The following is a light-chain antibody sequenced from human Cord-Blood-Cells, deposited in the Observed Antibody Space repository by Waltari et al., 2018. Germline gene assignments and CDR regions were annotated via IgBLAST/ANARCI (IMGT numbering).Light chain of an antibody. CDR2: WAS. CDR1: QSVLYSSNNKNY. J-gene: IGKJ1*01. Sequence: DIVMTQSPDSLAVSLGERATIHCKSSQSVLYSSNNKNYLAWYQQKPGQPPKLLIYWASTLESGVPDRFSGSGSGTDFTLTISSLQAEDVAVYYCQQYYSTPWTFGQGTKVEIK. V-gene: IGKV4-1*01. CDR3: QQYYSTPWT.